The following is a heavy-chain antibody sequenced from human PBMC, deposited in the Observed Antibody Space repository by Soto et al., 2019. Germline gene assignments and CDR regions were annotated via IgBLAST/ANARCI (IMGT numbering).Heavy chain of an antibody. J-gene: IGHJ4*02. D-gene: IGHD2-15*01. CDR2: INHSGST. CDR1: GRPFSVYY. V-gene: IGHV4-34*01. CDR3: CSEKITCLFDN. Sequence: PSDPLSLTCAVCGRPFSVYYWTWLRQPTGTGLEWIGEINHSGSTNYNPSLKSRVTISVDTSQNQFSLTLTYVTAADKAVYYRCSEKITCLFDNVGVGILITVSS.